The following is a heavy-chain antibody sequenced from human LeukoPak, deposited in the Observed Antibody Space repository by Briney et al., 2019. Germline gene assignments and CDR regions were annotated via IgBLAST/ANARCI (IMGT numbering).Heavy chain of an antibody. CDR1: GCTFTGYY. CDR2: INPDSGGT. V-gene: IGHV1-2*02. D-gene: IGHD3-3*01. CDR3: ARDLGYSRRYYDFSD. Sequence: ASVKVSCKASGCTFTGYYMHWVRQAPGQGLEWMGWINPDSGGTNYAQKFQGRVTMTRDTSITTAYMELSRLTSDDTAVYYCARDLGYSRRYYDFSDWGQGTLVTVSS. J-gene: IGHJ4*02.